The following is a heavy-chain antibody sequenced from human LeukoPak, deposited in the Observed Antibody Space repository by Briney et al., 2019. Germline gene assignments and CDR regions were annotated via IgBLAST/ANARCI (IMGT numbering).Heavy chain of an antibody. Sequence: AASVKVSCKASGHTFTGYYMHWVRQAPGQGLEWMGWISAYNGNTNYAQKLQGRVTMTTDTSTSTAYMELRSLRSDDTAVYYCARASYYYDSTDDYWGQGTLVTVSS. CDR2: ISAYNGNT. V-gene: IGHV1-18*04. J-gene: IGHJ4*02. CDR3: ARASYYYDSTDDY. D-gene: IGHD3-22*01. CDR1: GHTFTGYY.